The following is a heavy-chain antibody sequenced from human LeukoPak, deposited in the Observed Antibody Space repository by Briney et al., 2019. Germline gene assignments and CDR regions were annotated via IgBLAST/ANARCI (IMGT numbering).Heavy chain of an antibody. Sequence: ASVKVSCKASGYMFTTYYIHWIRQAPGQGPEWMGWINPNSGDTNYAQKFQGRVTMTRDTSISTAYMELSRLRSDDTAVYYCAKGGITFGGAYYMDVWGKGTTVTVSS. D-gene: IGHD3-16*01. V-gene: IGHV1-2*02. J-gene: IGHJ6*03. CDR2: INPNSGDT. CDR1: GYMFTTYY. CDR3: AKGGITFGGAYYMDV.